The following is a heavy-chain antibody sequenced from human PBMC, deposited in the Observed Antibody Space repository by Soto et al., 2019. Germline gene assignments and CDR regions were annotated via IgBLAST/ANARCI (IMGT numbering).Heavy chain of an antibody. V-gene: IGHV1-69*01. CDR2: IIPIFGTA. CDR3: ASEPRNTWLVQGVPIYYFDY. D-gene: IGHD6-6*01. J-gene: IGHJ4*02. Sequence: QVQLVQSGAEVKKPGSSVKVSCKASGGTFSSYAISWVRQATGHVLEWMGGIIPIFGTANYAQKFQGRVTITADESTSTAYMEMSSLRSEDTDVYYGASEPRNTWLVQGVPIYYFDYWGQGTLVTVSS. CDR1: GGTFSSYA.